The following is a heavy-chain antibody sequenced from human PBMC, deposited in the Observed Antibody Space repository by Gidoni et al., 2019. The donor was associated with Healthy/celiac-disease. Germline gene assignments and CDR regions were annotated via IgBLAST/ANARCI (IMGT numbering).Heavy chain of an antibody. CDR2: ISSSSSYI. D-gene: IGHD6-19*01. CDR3: ARDRGEVAGKFFDY. J-gene: IGHJ4*02. CDR1: GSTFRSYS. Sequence: EVQLVESGGGLVKPGGSLRLSCAASGSTFRSYSRNWVRQAPGKGLEWVSSISSSSSYIYYADSVKGRFTISRDNAKNSLYLQMNSLRAEDTAVYYCARDRGEVAGKFFDYWGQGTLVTGLL. V-gene: IGHV3-21*01.